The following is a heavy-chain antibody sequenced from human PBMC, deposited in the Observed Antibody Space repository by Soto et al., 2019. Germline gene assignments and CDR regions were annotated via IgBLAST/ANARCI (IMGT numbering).Heavy chain of an antibody. CDR3: AKDTSAWGYYFDY. CDR1: GLTFDDNA. J-gene: IGHJ4*02. Sequence: SLRLSCAASGLTFDDNAMHWVRQAPGKGLEWVSGITWSSGTIGYADSVKGRFTISRDNAKNSLYLQMNSLRAEDTALYYCAKDTSAWGYYFDYWGQGTLVTVSS. V-gene: IGHV3-9*01. CDR2: ITWSSGTI. D-gene: IGHD6-19*01.